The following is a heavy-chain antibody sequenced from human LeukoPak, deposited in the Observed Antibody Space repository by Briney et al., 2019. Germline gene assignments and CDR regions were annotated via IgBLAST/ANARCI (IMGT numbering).Heavy chain of an antibody. CDR1: GFTFSSYS. J-gene: IGHJ4*02. D-gene: IGHD2-2*01. CDR3: ARSPIVVVPAALQVGY. CDR2: ISSSSSYI. Sequence: GGSLRLSCAASGFTFSSYSMNWVRQAPGKGLEWVSSISSSSSYIYYADSVKGRFTISRDNAKNSLYLQMNSLRAEDTAVYYCARSPIVVVPAALQVGYWGQGTLVTVSS. V-gene: IGHV3-21*01.